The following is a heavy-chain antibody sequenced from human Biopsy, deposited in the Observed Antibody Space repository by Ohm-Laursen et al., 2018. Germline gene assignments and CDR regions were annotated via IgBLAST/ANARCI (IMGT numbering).Heavy chain of an antibody. D-gene: IGHD3-10*01. CDR2: IIPIVDIV. Sequence: SVTASCTASGDTFNKYGIFWVRQSPGQGLEWMGRIIPIVDIVNYAQRFQGRVTVTADKSTSTAYLDLSSLISEDTAVYYCARGGSGSGYYGMDVWGQGTTVTVSS. CDR3: ARGGSGSGYYGMDV. CDR1: GDTFNKYG. J-gene: IGHJ6*02. V-gene: IGHV1-69*04.